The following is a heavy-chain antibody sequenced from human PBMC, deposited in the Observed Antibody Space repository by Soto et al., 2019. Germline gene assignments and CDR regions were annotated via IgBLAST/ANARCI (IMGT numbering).Heavy chain of an antibody. CDR3: ARRLTLATTTGDAFDL. D-gene: IGHD4-17*01. CDR1: NGSIINYY. V-gene: IGHV4-59*01. J-gene: IGHJ3*01. Sequence: QVQLQESGPGLVKPSETLSLTCTVSNGSIINYYWSWIRQPPGKGLEWIGFIYYSGSTNYNPYLRGRVTMSEDMSRNQLSLKLNSVPAADTAVYYCARRLTLATTTGDAFDLWGQGTMVTVSS. CDR2: IYYSGST.